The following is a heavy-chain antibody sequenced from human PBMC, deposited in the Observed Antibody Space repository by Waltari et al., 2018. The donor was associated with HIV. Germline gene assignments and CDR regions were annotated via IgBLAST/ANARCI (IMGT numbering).Heavy chain of an antibody. CDR3: AKDSLYYYDSSGYYDY. CDR1: GFTFDDYA. D-gene: IGHD3-22*01. Sequence: EVQLVESGGGLVQPGRSLRLSCAASGFTFDDYAMHWVRPAPGKGLEWVSGISWNSGSIGYADSVKGRFTISRDNAKNSLYLQMNSLRAEDTALYYCAKDSLYYYDSSGYYDYWGQGTLVTVSS. J-gene: IGHJ4*02. V-gene: IGHV3-9*01. CDR2: ISWNSGSI.